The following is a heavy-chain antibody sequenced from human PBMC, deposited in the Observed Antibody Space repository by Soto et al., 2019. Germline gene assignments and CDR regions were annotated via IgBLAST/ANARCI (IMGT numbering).Heavy chain of an antibody. V-gene: IGHV4-61*01. D-gene: IGHD6-13*01. CDR3: AAGEASSRNLAPYYLDF. J-gene: IGHJ4*02. CDR1: GGSVSDKTYY. CDR2: IHYSGTT. Sequence: PSETLSLTCSVSGGSVSDKTYYWTWIRQPPGKGLEWIGYIHYSGTTSFFPSYNPSLRSRVTISEDKSKNQFSLKLLSVTTADTAVYFCAAGEASSRNLAPYYLDFWGQGTLVTVSS.